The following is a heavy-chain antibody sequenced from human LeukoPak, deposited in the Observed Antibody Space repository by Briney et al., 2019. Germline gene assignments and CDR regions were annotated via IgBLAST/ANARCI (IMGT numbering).Heavy chain of an antibody. J-gene: IGHJ4*02. CDR1: GFTVSSNY. Sequence: GGSLRLSCAASGFTVSSNYMSWVRQAPGKGLEWVSSIDYSGGSSYYADSVKGRFTISRDDSKNTLYLQLNSLRAEDTAVYYCANLPIGGGFDYWGQGTLVTVSS. CDR2: IDYSGGSS. V-gene: IGHV3-53*01. CDR3: ANLPIGGGFDY. D-gene: IGHD2-21*01.